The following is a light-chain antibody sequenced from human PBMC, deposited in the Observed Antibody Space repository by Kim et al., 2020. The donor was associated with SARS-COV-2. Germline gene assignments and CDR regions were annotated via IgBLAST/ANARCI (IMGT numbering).Light chain of an antibody. Sequence: QSALTQPASVSGSPGQSITISCTGTSSDVGGYNYVSWYQQHPGKAPKLMIYDVSKRPSGVSNRFSGSKSGNTASLTISGLQAEDEADYYCSSYTRSPNLIFGGGTQQTVL. CDR3: SSYTRSPNLI. V-gene: IGLV2-14*01. CDR1: SSDVGGYNY. CDR2: DVS. J-gene: IGLJ2*01.